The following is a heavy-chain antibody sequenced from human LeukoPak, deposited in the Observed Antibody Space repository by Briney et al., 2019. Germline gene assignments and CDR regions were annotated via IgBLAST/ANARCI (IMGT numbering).Heavy chain of an antibody. CDR1: GGSFIGYY. V-gene: IGHV4-34*01. Sequence: SETLSLTCAVYGGSFIGYYWSWIRQPPGKGLEWIGEINHSGSTNYNPSLRSRVTISVDTSKNQFSLKLSSVTAADTAVYYCARGAKAIAAAGIWFDPWGQGTLVTVSS. CDR2: INHSGST. CDR3: ARGAKAIAAAGIWFDP. D-gene: IGHD6-13*01. J-gene: IGHJ5*02.